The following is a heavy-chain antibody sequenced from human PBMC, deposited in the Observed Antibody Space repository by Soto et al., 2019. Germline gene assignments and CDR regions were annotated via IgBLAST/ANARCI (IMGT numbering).Heavy chain of an antibody. CDR3: ARCDYSTSPLGPFDY. Sequence: SETLSLTCVVSGGSISSHYWSWIRQPPGSGLEWIGFIHYSGSTQYSPSLKSRVTMSVDTSKNQFSLNLSSVTAADTAFYFCARCDYSTSPLGPFDYWGPGILVTVSS. J-gene: IGHJ4*02. CDR1: GGSISSHY. D-gene: IGHD4-4*01. V-gene: IGHV4-59*11. CDR2: IHYSGST.